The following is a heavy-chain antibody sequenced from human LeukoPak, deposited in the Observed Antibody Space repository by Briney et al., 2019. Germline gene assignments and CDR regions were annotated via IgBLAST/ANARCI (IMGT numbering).Heavy chain of an antibody. CDR2: INPNSGGT. CDR3: ATDMAAAYDAFDI. CDR1: GYTFTGYY. V-gene: IGHV1-2*02. J-gene: IGHJ3*02. Sequence: GASVKVSCKASGYTFTGYYMHWVRQAPGQGLEWMGWINPNSGGTNYAQKFQGRVTMTRDTSISTAYMELSRLRSEDTAVYYCATDMAAAYDAFDIWGQGTMVTVSS. D-gene: IGHD6-13*01.